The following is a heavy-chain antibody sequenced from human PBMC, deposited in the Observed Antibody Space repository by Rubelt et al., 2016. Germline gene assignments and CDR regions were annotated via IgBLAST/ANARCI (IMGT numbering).Heavy chain of an antibody. CDR2: LNHSGST. J-gene: IGHJ3*02. CDR1: GGSFSIYY. D-gene: IGHD2-21*01. Sequence: QVQLQQWGAGLLKPSETLSLTCAVYGGSFSIYYRSWIRQPPGKGLEWIGELNHSGSTNYNPSLKSRVTIAVDTPKNQFSLTVISVTAADRAVYYCASSRFSELFRAFDSWGQGTMVTVSS. V-gene: IGHV4-34*01. CDR3: ASSRFSELFRAFDS.